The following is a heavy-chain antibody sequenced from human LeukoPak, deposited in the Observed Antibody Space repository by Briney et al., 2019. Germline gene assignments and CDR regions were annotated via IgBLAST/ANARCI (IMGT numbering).Heavy chain of an antibody. CDR1: GGSISSYF. V-gene: IGHV4-38-2*02. D-gene: IGHD1-20*01. CDR3: ARAGNWNVLYYYYYMDV. J-gene: IGHJ6*03. Sequence: SETLSLTCTVSGGSISSYFWGWIRHPPGKGLEWIGNIYHSGSTYYNPSLKSRVTISVDTSKNQFSLKLSSVTAADTAVYYCARAGNWNVLYYYYYMDVWGKGTTVTVSS. CDR2: IYHSGST.